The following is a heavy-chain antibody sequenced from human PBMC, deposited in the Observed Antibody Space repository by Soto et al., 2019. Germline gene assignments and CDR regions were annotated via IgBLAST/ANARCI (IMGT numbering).Heavy chain of an antibody. CDR1: GFTFSSYG. CDR2: ISYDGSNK. V-gene: IGHV3-30*18. CDR3: AKGGRSYDLLLYFDS. D-gene: IGHD1-26*01. J-gene: IGHJ4*02. Sequence: GGSLRLSCAASGFTFSSYGMHWVRQAPGKGLEWVAVISYDGSNKYYADSVKGRFTISRENSKNTLYLQMNSLRAEDTAVYYCAKGGRSYDLLLYFDSWGQGTLVTVSS.